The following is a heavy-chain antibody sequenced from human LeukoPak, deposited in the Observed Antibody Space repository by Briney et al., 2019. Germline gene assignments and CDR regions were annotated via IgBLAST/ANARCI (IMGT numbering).Heavy chain of an antibody. CDR1: GDTFSSYS. CDR3: ARMDFWSDDDNPLDI. CDR2: IIPFLNIP. V-gene: IGHV1-69*02. D-gene: IGHD3-3*01. J-gene: IGHJ3*02. Sequence: SVKVSCKASGDTFSSYSITWVRQAPGQGLEWMGRIIPFLNIPNYAQKFQGRITITADRSTSTVFMELSSLRFEDTAVYYCARMDFWSDDDNPLDIWGQGTMVTVS.